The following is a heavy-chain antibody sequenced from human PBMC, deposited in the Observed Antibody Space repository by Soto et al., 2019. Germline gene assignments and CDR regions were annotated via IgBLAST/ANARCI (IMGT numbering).Heavy chain of an antibody. D-gene: IGHD5-18*01. CDR3: AREWGIQLWLNSDAFDI. Sequence: LRLSCAASGFTFSSYSMNWVRQAPGKGLEWVSSISSSSSYIYYADSVKGRFTISRDNAKNSLYLQMNSLRAEDTAVYHCAREWGIQLWLNSDAFDIWGQGTMVTVSS. V-gene: IGHV3-21*01. J-gene: IGHJ3*02. CDR2: ISSSSSYI. CDR1: GFTFSSYS.